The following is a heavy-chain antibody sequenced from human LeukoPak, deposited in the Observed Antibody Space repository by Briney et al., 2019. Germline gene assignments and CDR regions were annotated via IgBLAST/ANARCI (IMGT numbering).Heavy chain of an antibody. Sequence: ALVKVSCKASGGTFSSYAISWVRQAPGQGLEWMGGIIPIFGTANYAQKFQGRVTITTDESTSTAYMELSSPRSEDTAVYYCAREREIHGQGLYFDYWGQGTLVTVSS. CDR1: GGTFSSYA. D-gene: IGHD1-26*01. CDR3: AREREIHGQGLYFDY. CDR2: IIPIFGTA. V-gene: IGHV1-69*05. J-gene: IGHJ4*02.